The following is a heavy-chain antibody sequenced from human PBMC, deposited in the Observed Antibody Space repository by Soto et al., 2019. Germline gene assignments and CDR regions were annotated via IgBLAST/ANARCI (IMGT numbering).Heavy chain of an antibody. D-gene: IGHD3-10*01. J-gene: IGHJ4*02. CDR3: AKLGFSGTYFHFDY. V-gene: IGHV3-30-3*02. CDR2: ISYDGSNQ. CDR1: GFSFSNYA. Sequence: GCLGLSCGASGFSFSNYAIHWVRQAPGKGREWVAVISYDGSNQYYPDSVKVRFTISRDNCKNTLYLQMNGLRGEDTAVYYCAKLGFSGTYFHFDYWDQGALVTVSS.